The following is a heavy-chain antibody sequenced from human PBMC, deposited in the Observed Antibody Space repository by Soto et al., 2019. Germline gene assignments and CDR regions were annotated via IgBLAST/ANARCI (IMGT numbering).Heavy chain of an antibody. CDR1: GFTFSSYA. CDR3: AKFQRAGCSGTSFDY. CDR2: ISDSGAST. Sequence: EVQLLESGGGLVQPGGSLRLSCAASGFTFSSYAMSWVRQAPGKGLEWVSAISDSGASTFYADSVKGRFTISRDDSRNTLFLEMFSLRADDTAVYYCAKFQRAGCSGTSFDYWGQGTLVTVSS. V-gene: IGHV3-23*01. J-gene: IGHJ4*02. D-gene: IGHD3-10*02.